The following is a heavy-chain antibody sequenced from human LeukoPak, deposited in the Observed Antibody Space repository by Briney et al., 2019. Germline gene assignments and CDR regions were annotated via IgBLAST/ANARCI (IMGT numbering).Heavy chain of an antibody. Sequence: PSETLSLTCAVYGGSFSGYYWSWIRQPPGKGLEWIGEINHSGSTNYNPSLKSRATISVDTSKNQFSLKLSSVTAADTAVYYCARDFSSSSSVYYYYYMDVWGKGTSVTVSS. CDR2: INHSGST. D-gene: IGHD6-6*01. V-gene: IGHV4-34*01. CDR3: ARDFSSSSSVYYYYYMDV. J-gene: IGHJ6*03. CDR1: GGSFSGYY.